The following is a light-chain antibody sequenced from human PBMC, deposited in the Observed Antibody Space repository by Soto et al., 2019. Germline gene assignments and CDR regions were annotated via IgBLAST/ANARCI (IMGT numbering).Light chain of an antibody. Sequence: DIQMTQSPSSLSASVGDRVTITCRASQSISSYLNWYQQKPGKAPKLLIYAASSLQSGVPSRFSGSGSGTEFPLTITSLQPEDFATYYCQHSYSTRWTFGQGTKVEIK. V-gene: IGKV1-39*01. CDR3: QHSYSTRWT. CDR2: AAS. J-gene: IGKJ1*01. CDR1: QSISSY.